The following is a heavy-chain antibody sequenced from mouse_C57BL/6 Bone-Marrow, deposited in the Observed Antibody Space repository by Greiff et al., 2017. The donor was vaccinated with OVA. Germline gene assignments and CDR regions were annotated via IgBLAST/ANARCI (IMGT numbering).Heavy chain of an antibody. Sequence: VQLKESGGGLVKPGGSLKLSCAASGFTFSDYGMHWVRQAPEKGLEWVAYISSGSSTIYYADTVKGRFTISRDNAKNTLFLQMTSLRSEDTAMYYCARRENFDVWGTGTTVTVSS. J-gene: IGHJ1*03. CDR1: GFTFSDYG. CDR3: ARRENFDV. V-gene: IGHV5-17*01. CDR2: ISSGSSTI.